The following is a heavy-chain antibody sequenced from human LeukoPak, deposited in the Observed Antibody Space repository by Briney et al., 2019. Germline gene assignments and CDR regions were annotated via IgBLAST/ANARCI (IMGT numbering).Heavy chain of an antibody. J-gene: IGHJ4*02. V-gene: IGHV1-2*06. CDR2: INPNSGGT. D-gene: IGHD6-19*01. CDR1: GYTFTGYY. Sequence: ASVKVSCKASGYTFTGYYMHWVRQAPGQGLEWMGRINPNSGGTNYAQEFQGRVTMTRDTSISTAYMELSRLRSDDTAVYYCAREGGDGLVCDYWGQGTLVTVSS. CDR3: AREGGDGLVCDY.